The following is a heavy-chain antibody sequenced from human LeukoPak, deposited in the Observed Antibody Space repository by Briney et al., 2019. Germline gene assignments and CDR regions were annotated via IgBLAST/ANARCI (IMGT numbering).Heavy chain of an antibody. CDR3: AKNKYYYDSSGSMAFDI. D-gene: IGHD3-22*01. Sequence: PGGSLRLSCAASVFTFSSYGMHWVRQAPGKGLEWVAVISYDGSNKYYADSVKGRFTISRDNSKNTLYLQMNSLRAEDTAVYYCAKNKYYYDSSGSMAFDIWGQGTMVTVSS. V-gene: IGHV3-30*18. J-gene: IGHJ3*02. CDR2: ISYDGSNK. CDR1: VFTFSSYG.